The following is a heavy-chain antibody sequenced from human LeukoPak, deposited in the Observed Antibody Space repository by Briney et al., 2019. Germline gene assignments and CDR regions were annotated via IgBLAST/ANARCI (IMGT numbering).Heavy chain of an antibody. CDR1: GFTFSSYS. D-gene: IGHD6-6*01. CDR2: ISSSSSYI. Sequence: PGGSLRLSCAASGFTFSSYSMNWVRQAPGKGLEWVSSISSSSSYIYYADSVKGRFTISRDNAKNSLYLQMNSLRAEDTAVYYCARAPGFLLVAARPGTLWGQGTLVTVSS. V-gene: IGHV3-21*01. CDR3: ARAPGFLLVAARPGTL. J-gene: IGHJ4*02.